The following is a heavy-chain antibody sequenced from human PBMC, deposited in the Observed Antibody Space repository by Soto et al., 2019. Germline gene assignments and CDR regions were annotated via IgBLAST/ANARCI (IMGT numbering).Heavy chain of an antibody. Sequence: EVQLVETGGGLIQPGGSLSLSCLASGFSVTTNYIIWVRQPPGKGLEWVSTTFTGGSTHYADSVKGRFSISRDNSMNTVYLQMNDLRVEDTAVYYCAKKRLSSTPGWAFGMAVWGQGPTVSVSS. CDR2: TFTGGST. J-gene: IGHJ6*02. D-gene: IGHD1-26*01. V-gene: IGHV3-53*02. CDR1: GFSVTTNY. CDR3: AKKRLSSTPGWAFGMAV.